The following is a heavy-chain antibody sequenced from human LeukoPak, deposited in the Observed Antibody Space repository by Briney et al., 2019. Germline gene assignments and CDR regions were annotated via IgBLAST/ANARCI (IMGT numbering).Heavy chain of an antibody. V-gene: IGHV4-59*01. CDR3: ARQAYDSIGFYDY. CDR1: GFILNNYG. Sequence: GSLRLSCAASGFILNNYGVHWIRQPPGKGLEWIGYISDSGSTNYNPSLMSRVTISVDTSKNQFSLKLNSVTAADTAVYYCARQAYDSIGFYDYWGQGTLVTVSS. CDR2: ISDSGST. J-gene: IGHJ4*02. D-gene: IGHD3-22*01.